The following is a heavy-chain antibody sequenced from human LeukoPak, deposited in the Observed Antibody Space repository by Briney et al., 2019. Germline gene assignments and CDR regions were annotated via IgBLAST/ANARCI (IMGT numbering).Heavy chain of an antibody. CDR3: ARRTYSNYFLDY. Sequence: PGGSLRLSCAASGFTFSDYYMNWIRQAPGKGLEWVSYISGSGDSKFYADSVKGRFTISRDNAKNSLYLQMNSLRAEDTAVYYCARRTYSNYFLDYWGQGTLVTVSS. CDR2: ISGSGDSK. J-gene: IGHJ4*02. V-gene: IGHV3-11*01. D-gene: IGHD4-11*01. CDR1: GFTFSDYY.